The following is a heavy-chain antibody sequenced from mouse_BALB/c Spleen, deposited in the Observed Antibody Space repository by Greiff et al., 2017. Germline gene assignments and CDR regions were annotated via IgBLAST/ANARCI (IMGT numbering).Heavy chain of an antibody. Sequence: EVQLQESGAELVKPGASVKLSCTASGFNIKDTYMHWVKQRPEQGLEWIGRIDPANGNTKYDPKFQGKATITADTSSNTAYLQLSSLTSEDTAVYYCARGYYGSRWFAYWGQGTQVTVSA. CDR2: IDPANGNT. V-gene: IGHV14-3*02. J-gene: IGHJ3*01. D-gene: IGHD1-1*01. CDR3: ARGYYGSRWFAY. CDR1: GFNIKDTY.